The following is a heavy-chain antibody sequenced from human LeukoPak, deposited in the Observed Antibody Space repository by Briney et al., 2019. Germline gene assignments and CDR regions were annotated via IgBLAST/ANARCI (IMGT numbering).Heavy chain of an antibody. J-gene: IGHJ4*02. CDR3: ARDIEDTAMVVYYYFDY. CDR1: GSTFSSYW. D-gene: IGHD5-18*01. CDR2: INSDGSST. V-gene: IGHV3-74*01. Sequence: PGGSLRLSCAASGSTFSSYWMHWVRQAPGKGLVWVSRINSDGSSTSYADSVKGRFTISRDNAKNTLYLQMNSLRAEDTAVYYCARDIEDTAMVVYYYFDYWGQGTLVTVSS.